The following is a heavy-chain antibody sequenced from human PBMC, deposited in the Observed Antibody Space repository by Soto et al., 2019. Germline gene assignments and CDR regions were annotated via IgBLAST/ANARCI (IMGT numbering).Heavy chain of an antibody. D-gene: IGHD3-10*01. Sequence: QVQLVQSGAEVKKPGSSVKVSCKTSGVSFNNNGIGWVRQAPGRGLEWMGGVSPPFRTSNYARKFQGRISITADASTVTVNMELSSLTSEDTAQYYCARVLYYGSGSYSPYGMDVWGQGTTVTVSS. J-gene: IGHJ6*02. V-gene: IGHV1-69*01. CDR1: GVSFNNNG. CDR2: VSPPFRTS. CDR3: ARVLYYGSGSYSPYGMDV.